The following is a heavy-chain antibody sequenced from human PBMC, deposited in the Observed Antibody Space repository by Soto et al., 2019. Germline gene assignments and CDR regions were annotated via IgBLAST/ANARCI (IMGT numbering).Heavy chain of an antibody. Sequence: QVQLVQSGAEVKKPGSSVKVSCKASGGTFSRYAISWVRQAPGQGLEWMGGSIPNFGTVNYSQKFQGRVTTIADESTSTAYMELSSLRSEDTPVYYCARGSCGGDCPLDYWGQGTLVTVSS. CDR3: ARGSCGGDCPLDY. J-gene: IGHJ4*02. CDR1: GGTFSRYA. V-gene: IGHV1-69*01. D-gene: IGHD2-21*02. CDR2: SIPNFGTV.